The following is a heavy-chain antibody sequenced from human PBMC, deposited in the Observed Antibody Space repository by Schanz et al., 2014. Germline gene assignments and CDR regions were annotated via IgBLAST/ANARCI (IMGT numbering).Heavy chain of an antibody. CDR1: GFSFSDYY. CDR2: INTGSNYI. V-gene: IGHV3-11*03. D-gene: IGHD1-26*01. CDR3: ARNRGSGGQNWYFDL. Sequence: QVHLLESGGGLVEPGGSLRLSCAASGFSFSDYYMSWIRQAPGKGLEWISFINTGSNYINYADSVKGRFTISRDNTKNTLFLLLNSLRADDTAVYYCARNRGSGGQNWYFDLWGRGTLVTVSS. J-gene: IGHJ2*01.